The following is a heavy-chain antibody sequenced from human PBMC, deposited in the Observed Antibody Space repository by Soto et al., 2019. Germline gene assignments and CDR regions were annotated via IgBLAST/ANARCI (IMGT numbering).Heavy chain of an antibody. CDR2: VYWDDDK. V-gene: IGHV2-5*02. Sequence: QITLKESGPTLVKPTQTLTLTCTFSGFSLTTTGLGVGWIRQPPGKPLEWLALVYWDDDKRYSPFLKGRLTISKDNSKNQVVLTMIDVDPVDTATYYCARVVDNFLYVDNWGQGTLVTVSS. D-gene: IGHD2-2*01. CDR3: ARVVDNFLYVDN. CDR1: GFSLTTTGLG. J-gene: IGHJ1*01.